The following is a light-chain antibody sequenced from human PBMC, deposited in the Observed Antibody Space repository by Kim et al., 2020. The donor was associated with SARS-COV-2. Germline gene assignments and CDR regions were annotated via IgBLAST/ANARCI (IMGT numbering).Light chain of an antibody. V-gene: IGKV1-39*01. CDR2: ATS. CDR1: QSISGY. CDR3: QQSYSYPRT. Sequence: SASVGDRVIITCRESQSISGYLNWYQLKQGKAPKLLIYATSNVQSGVSLRFSGGGSGTDFTLTISSLRPDDFATYYCQQSYSYPRTFGQGNKLEI. J-gene: IGKJ2*02.